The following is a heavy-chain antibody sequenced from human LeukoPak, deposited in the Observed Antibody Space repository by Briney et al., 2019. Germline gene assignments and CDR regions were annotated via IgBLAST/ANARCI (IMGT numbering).Heavy chain of an antibody. CDR3: ARHQNGRDGYNWWTGGDAFDI. Sequence: HGESLKISCKGSGYSFTSYWIGWVRQMPGKGLEWMGIIYPGDSDTRYSPSFQGQVTISADKPISTAYLQWSSLKASDTAMYYCARHQNGRDGYNWWTGGDAFDIWGQGTMVTVSS. CDR2: IYPGDSDT. CDR1: GYSFTSYW. J-gene: IGHJ3*02. V-gene: IGHV5-51*01. D-gene: IGHD5-24*01.